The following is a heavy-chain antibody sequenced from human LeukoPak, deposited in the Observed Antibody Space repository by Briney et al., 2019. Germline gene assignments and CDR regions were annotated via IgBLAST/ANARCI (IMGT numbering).Heavy chain of an antibody. D-gene: IGHD3-10*01. CDR2: IHYSGST. CDR3: ARLVWLGESPGSWFDS. V-gene: IGHV4-59*11. Sequence: PSETLSLTCSVSGGSITSHFWSWIRQPPGKGLEWIGYIHYSGSTNYNPSLKSRGTISPDTSKKQLFLKLNSVTAADTAVYYCARLVWLGESPGSWFDSWGQGTLVTVSS. CDR1: GGSITSHF. J-gene: IGHJ5*01.